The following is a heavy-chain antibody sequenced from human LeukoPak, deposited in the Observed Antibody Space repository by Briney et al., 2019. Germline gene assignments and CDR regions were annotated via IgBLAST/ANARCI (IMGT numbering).Heavy chain of an antibody. D-gene: IGHD1-26*01. J-gene: IGHJ4*02. CDR2: IGCDGNTK. CDR3: AKHGPVPGVGYFAFDY. V-gene: IGHV3-33*06. CDR1: GFTLSRYR. Sequence: GRSVTRLGSASGFTLSRYRVQGPRQAPGKAREGLADIGCDGNTKYYADSVKGRFNICRDNSKNTLYLQMNSPRAEDTAVHYCAKHGPVPGVGYFAFDYWGQGTLVAVSS.